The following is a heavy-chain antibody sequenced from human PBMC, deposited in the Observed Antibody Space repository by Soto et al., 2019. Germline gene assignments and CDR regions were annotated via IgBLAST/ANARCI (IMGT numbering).Heavy chain of an antibody. CDR1: GGSVSSGSYY. D-gene: IGHD6-13*01. Sequence: SETLSLTCTVSGGSVSSGSYYWSWIRQPPGKGLEWIGYIYYSGSTNYNPSLKSRVTISVDTSKNQFSLKLSSVTAADTAVYYCAREQQLVWGQTGGVWFDPWGQGTLVTVSS. J-gene: IGHJ5*02. CDR3: AREQQLVWGQTGGVWFDP. V-gene: IGHV4-61*01. CDR2: IYYSGST.